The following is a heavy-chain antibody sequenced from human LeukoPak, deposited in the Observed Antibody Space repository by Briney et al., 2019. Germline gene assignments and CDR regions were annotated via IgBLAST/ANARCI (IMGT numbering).Heavy chain of an antibody. CDR1: GGPFSGYY. J-gene: IGHJ3*02. CDR2: INHSGST. V-gene: IGHV4-34*01. Sequence: SETLSLTCAAYGGPFSGYYWSWIRQPPGKGLEWIGEINHSGSTNYNPSLKSRVTISVDTSKNQFSLKLSSVTAADTAVYYCARGPGDFWSGYYYAFDIWGQGTMVTVSS. D-gene: IGHD3-3*01. CDR3: ARGPGDFWSGYYYAFDI.